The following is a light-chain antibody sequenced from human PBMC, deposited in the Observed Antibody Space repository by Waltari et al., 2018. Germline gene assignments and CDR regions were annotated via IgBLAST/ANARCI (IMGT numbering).Light chain of an antibody. J-gene: IGKJ5*01. Sequence: EIVLTQSPATLSLSPGERATPSCRASQSVSSYLDWYQQKPGQAPRRLIYDASNRATGIPARFSGSGSGTDFTLTISSLEPEDFAVYYCQQRSNWPITFGQGTRLEIK. CDR3: QQRSNWPIT. CDR1: QSVSSY. CDR2: DAS. V-gene: IGKV3-11*01.